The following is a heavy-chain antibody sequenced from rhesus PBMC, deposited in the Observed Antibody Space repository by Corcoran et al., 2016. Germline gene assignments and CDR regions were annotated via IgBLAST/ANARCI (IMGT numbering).Heavy chain of an antibody. Sequence: QVQLQESGPGLVKPSETLSLTCAVSGGSISSNSWSWIRQPPGKGLEGIGRIYGSSGSTSYNPSLMSRVTMSTDTSKNQFSLKLSSVTAADTAVYYCARVGYLRSLDVWGRGILVTVSS. V-gene: IGHV4-147*01. CDR1: GGSISSNS. CDR2: IYGSSGST. J-gene: IGHJ5-2*02. CDR3: ARVGYLRSLDV. D-gene: IGHD5-24*01.